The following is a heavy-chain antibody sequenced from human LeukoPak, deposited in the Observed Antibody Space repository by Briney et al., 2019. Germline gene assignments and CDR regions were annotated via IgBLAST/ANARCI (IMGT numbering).Heavy chain of an antibody. D-gene: IGHD4-23*01. V-gene: IGHV3-7*01. J-gene: IGHJ6*04. Sequence: PGGSLRLSCAASGFTFSSYGMTWVRQAPGKGLEWVANIKQDGSKTYYVDSVKGRFTISRDNANNSGYLQMNSLRAEDTAVYYCVRDRGGGMDVWGKGITVTVSS. CDR1: GFTFSSYG. CDR2: IKQDGSKT. CDR3: VRDRGGGMDV.